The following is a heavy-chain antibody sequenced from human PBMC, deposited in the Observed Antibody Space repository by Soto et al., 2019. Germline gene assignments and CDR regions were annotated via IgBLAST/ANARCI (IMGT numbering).Heavy chain of an antibody. CDR1: GFTFSSYS. D-gene: IGHD6-13*01. Sequence: PGGSLRLSCAASGFTFSSYSMNWVRQAPGKGLEWVSSISSSSSYIYYADSVKGRFTISRDNAKNSLYLQMNSLRAEDTAVYYCARDRYSSSWYVASVYYYYGMDVWGQGTTVTVSS. CDR2: ISSSSSYI. V-gene: IGHV3-21*01. CDR3: ARDRYSSSWYVASVYYYYGMDV. J-gene: IGHJ6*02.